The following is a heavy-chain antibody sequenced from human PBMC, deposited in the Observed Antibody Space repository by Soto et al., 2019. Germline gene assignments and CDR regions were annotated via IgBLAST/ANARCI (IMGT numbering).Heavy chain of an antibody. CDR2: INPNSGGT. V-gene: IGHV1-2*02. CDR1: GYTFTGYY. D-gene: IGHD1-26*01. Sequence: ASVKVSCKASGYTFTGYYMHWVRQAPGQGLGWMGWINPNSGGTNYAQKFQGRVTMTRDTSISTAYMELSRLRSDDTAVYYCAREISGSYYQNDAFDIWGQGTMVTVSS. J-gene: IGHJ3*02. CDR3: AREISGSYYQNDAFDI.